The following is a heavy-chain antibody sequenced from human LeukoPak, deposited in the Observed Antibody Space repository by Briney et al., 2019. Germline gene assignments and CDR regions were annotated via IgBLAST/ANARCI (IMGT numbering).Heavy chain of an antibody. CDR1: GASISSYY. J-gene: IGHJ4*02. D-gene: IGHD1-1*01. CDR3: ARDGNAL. Sequence: SETLSLTCSVSGASISSYYWSWIRQPAGKGLEWIGRTYTSGNTNYNPSLKSRVTMSVDTSNNQFSLKLTSVTAADTAVYYCARDGNALWGQGTLVTVSS. CDR2: TYTSGNT. V-gene: IGHV4-4*07.